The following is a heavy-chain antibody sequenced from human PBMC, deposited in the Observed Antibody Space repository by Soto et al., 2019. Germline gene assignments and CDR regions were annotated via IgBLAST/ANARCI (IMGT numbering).Heavy chain of an antibody. D-gene: IGHD6-19*01. Sequence: ASETLSLTCTVSGGSISSSSYYWGWIRQPPGKGLEWIGSIYYSGSTYYNPSLKSRVTISVDTSKNQFSLKLSSVTAADTAVYYCASGIAVAGPLDYWGQGTLVTVSS. CDR2: IYYSGST. V-gene: IGHV4-39*01. J-gene: IGHJ4*02. CDR1: GGSISSSSYY. CDR3: ASGIAVAGPLDY.